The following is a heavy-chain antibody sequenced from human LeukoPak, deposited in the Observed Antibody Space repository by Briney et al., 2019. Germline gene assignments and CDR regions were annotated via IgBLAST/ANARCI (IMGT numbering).Heavy chain of an antibody. CDR2: ISRSSAYI. Sequence: GGSLRLSCAASGFTFSSYEMNWVRQAPGKGLEWVSSISRSSAYIYYADSVRGRFTISRDNAKNSLYLQMNSLRAEDTAVYYCASFPPYMVRTDAFDIWGQGTMVTVSS. D-gene: IGHD3-10*01. V-gene: IGHV3-21*01. CDR3: ASFPPYMVRTDAFDI. CDR1: GFTFSSYE. J-gene: IGHJ3*02.